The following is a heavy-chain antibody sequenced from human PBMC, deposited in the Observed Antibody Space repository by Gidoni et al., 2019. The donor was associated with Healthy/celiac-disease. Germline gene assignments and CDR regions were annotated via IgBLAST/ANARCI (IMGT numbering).Heavy chain of an antibody. V-gene: IGHV3-33*01. J-gene: IGHJ6*03. Sequence: QVQLVESGGGVVQPGRSLRLSCAASGFTFSCYGMHWVRQAPGKGLEWVAVIWYDGSNKYYADSVKGRFTISRDNSKNTLYLQMNSLRAEDTAVYYCARVAYDFWSGTGYMDVWGKGTTVTVSS. CDR1: GFTFSCYG. D-gene: IGHD3-3*01. CDR3: ARVAYDFWSGTGYMDV. CDR2: IWYDGSNK.